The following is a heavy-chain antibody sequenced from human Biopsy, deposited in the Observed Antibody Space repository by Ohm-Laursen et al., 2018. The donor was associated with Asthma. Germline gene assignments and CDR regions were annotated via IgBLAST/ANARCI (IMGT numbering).Heavy chain of an antibody. CDR2: IMTVFGTT. CDR3: ARCQVGYSSGWSLLLKKIYYSGMGV. D-gene: IGHD6-19*01. Sequence: SSVKVSCKAPGGTFSNFAISWVRQAPGQGLEWMGGIMTVFGTTNYAQKFQGRVTITADESTSTAYMEVTSLRSEDTAIYYCARCQVGYSSGWSLLLKKIYYSGMGVWGQGTAVTVSS. CDR1: GGTFSNFA. J-gene: IGHJ6*02. V-gene: IGHV1-69*01.